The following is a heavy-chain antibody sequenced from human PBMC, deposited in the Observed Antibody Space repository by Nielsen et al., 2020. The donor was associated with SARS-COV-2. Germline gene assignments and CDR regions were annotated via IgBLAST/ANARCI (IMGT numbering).Heavy chain of an antibody. V-gene: IGHV4-34*13. D-gene: IGHD5-18*01. CDR3: ASRAEGLQLWRHYFYYMDV. Sequence: WIRQPPGKGLEWIGEINHSGGTNYNPSLKSRVTISIDTSKNQFSLNLSSVTAADMAVYYCASRAEGLQLWRHYFYYMDVWGKGTTVTVSS. CDR2: INHSGGT. J-gene: IGHJ6*03.